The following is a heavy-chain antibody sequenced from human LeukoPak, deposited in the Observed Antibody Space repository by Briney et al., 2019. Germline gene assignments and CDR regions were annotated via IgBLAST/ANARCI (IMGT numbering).Heavy chain of an antibody. CDR2: IKRKTDGGTT. Sequence: PGGSLRLSCVASGFTFSTYAMSWVRQAPGKGLEWVGRIKRKTDGGTTDYGAPVKGRFTISRDDSKNTLYLQMNSLKTEDTAVYYCTTHFWSGYYTSAFDIWGQGTMVTVSS. J-gene: IGHJ3*02. CDR1: GFTFSTYA. CDR3: TTHFWSGYYTSAFDI. D-gene: IGHD3-3*02. V-gene: IGHV3-15*01.